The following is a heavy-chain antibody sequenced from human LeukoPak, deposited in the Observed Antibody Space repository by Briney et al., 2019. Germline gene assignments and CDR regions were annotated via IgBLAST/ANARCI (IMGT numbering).Heavy chain of an antibody. CDR1: GGSISSSSYY. J-gene: IGHJ4*02. CDR3: ARGELLPDY. V-gene: IGHV4-39*07. D-gene: IGHD1-26*01. CDR2: IYYSGST. Sequence: SETLSLTCPGSGGSISSSSYYWGWIRQPPGKGLEWIWRIYYSGSTYYNPSLKRRVTISVDTSKNQFSLKLSSVTAADTAVYYCARGELLPDYWGQGTLVTVSS.